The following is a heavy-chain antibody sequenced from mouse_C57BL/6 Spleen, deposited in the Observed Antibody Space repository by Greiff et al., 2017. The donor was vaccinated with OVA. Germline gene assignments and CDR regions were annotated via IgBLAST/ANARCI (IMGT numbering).Heavy chain of an antibody. V-gene: IGHV14-4*01. D-gene: IGHD1-1*01. CDR3: FITTVVDTFAY. CDR1: GFNIKDDY. CDR2: IDPENGDT. Sequence: EVQLQEPGAELVRPGASVKLSCTASGFNIKDDYMHWVKQRPEQGLEWIGWIDPENGDTEYASKFQGKATITADTSSNTAYLQLSSLTSEDTAVDYCFITTVVDTFAYWGQGTLVTVSA. J-gene: IGHJ3*01.